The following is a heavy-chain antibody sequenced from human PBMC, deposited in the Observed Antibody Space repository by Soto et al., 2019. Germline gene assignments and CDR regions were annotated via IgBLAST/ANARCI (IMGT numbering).Heavy chain of an antibody. CDR3: ARDVDADFRTDFDY. CDR2: ISGNGEVI. V-gene: IGHV3-11*01. J-gene: IGHJ4*02. Sequence: QVQLVESGGDLVMPGGSLRLSCAASGFTFSDYYIHWILRAPGKGLEWISYISGNGEVIQYAASARGRFTISRDNAENSVYLEMESLRDEDTALYYCARDVDADFRTDFDYWGRGTLVTVSS. D-gene: IGHD4-17*01. CDR1: GFTFSDYY.